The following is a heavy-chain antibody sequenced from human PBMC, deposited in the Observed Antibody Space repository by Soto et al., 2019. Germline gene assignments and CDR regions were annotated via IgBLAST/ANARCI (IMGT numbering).Heavy chain of an antibody. CDR1: GFAFSSYP. CDR3: VKRCDAGGCPDY. J-gene: IGHJ4*02. Sequence: EVQLLESGGGLVQPGGSLRLSCAASGFAFSSYPMSWVRQAPGKGLEWVSGISGSGVGTYYADSVKGRFTISRDNSKNTLYLQMNSLRAEDTAVYYCVKRCDAGGCPDYWGQGTLLTVSS. V-gene: IGHV3-23*01. D-gene: IGHD2-15*01. CDR2: ISGSGVGT.